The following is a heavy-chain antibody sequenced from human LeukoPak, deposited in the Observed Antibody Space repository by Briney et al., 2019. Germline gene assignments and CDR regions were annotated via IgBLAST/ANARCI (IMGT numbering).Heavy chain of an antibody. CDR1: GGSFSGYY. CDR2: INHSGST. CDR3: ARGTGGYQLLLYY. V-gene: IGHV4-34*01. J-gene: IGHJ4*02. D-gene: IGHD2-2*01. Sequence: SEALSLTCAVYGGSFSGYYWSWIRQPPGKGLEWIGEINHSGSTDYNPSLKSRVTISVDTSKNQFSLKLSSVTAADTAVYYCARGTGGYQLLLYYWGQGTLVTVSS.